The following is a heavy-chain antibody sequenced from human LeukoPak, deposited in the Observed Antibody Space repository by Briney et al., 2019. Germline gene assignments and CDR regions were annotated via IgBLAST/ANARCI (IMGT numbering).Heavy chain of an antibody. Sequence: PGGSLRLSCAASGFTFDDYVMHWVRQAPGKGLEWVSLTSWDGGSTYYADSVKGRFAISRDSAKNSRYLQMDSLRAEDTGVYYCARGGVNTNNYMDVWGKGTTVTVSS. J-gene: IGHJ6*03. CDR2: TSWDGGST. D-gene: IGHD2-8*01. CDR3: ARGGVNTNNYMDV. V-gene: IGHV3-43D*03. CDR1: GFTFDDYV.